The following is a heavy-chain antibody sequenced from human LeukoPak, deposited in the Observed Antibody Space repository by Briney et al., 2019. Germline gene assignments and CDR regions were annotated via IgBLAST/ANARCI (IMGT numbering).Heavy chain of an antibody. J-gene: IGHJ5*02. D-gene: IGHD6-19*01. CDR2: TYHSGST. CDR3: ARGDPVAAYLFDP. Sequence: SETLSLTCTVSGYSISSGYYWGWIRQPPGKGLEWIGYTYHSGSTYYNPSLKSRVTISVDRSKNQFSLKLSSVTAADTAVYYCARGDPVAAYLFDPWGQGTLVTVSS. V-gene: IGHV4-38-2*02. CDR1: GYSISSGYY.